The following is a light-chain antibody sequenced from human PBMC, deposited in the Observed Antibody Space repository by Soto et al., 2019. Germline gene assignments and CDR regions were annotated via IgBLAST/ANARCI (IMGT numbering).Light chain of an antibody. J-gene: IGKJ2*01. CDR2: ATS. CDR1: QSIISY. CDR3: QQSYSTLYT. Sequence: IQVTQSPSSLSASVGDRVTITCRASQSIISYLNWYQQKPGKAPKLLIYATSSLQSGVPSRFSGSGSGTDITLTISSLQPEDFATYYCQQSYSTLYTLGQGTKLEIK. V-gene: IGKV1-39*01.